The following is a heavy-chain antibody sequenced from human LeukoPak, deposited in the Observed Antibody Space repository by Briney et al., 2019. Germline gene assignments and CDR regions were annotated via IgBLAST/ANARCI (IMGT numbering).Heavy chain of an antibody. D-gene: IGHD1-1*01. Sequence: SETLSLTCTVSGGSISSYYWSWIRQPPGMGLEWIGYIYYSGSTNYNPSLKSRVTISVDTSKNQFSLKLSSVTAADTAVYYCARGGTTRYYYYGMDVWGQGTTVTVSS. V-gene: IGHV4-59*08. CDR2: IYYSGST. CDR1: GGSISSYY. J-gene: IGHJ6*02. CDR3: ARGGTTRYYYYGMDV.